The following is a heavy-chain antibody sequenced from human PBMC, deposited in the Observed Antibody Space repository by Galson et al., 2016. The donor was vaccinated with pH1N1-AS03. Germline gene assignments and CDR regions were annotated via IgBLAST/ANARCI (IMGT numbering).Heavy chain of an antibody. CDR1: GFTFGSYA. Sequence: SLRLSCAASGFTFGSYAMHWVRQSPGMGLEWVAVVWYDGSQRYYADSVKGRFTISRDNNRNTMYLQMDSLRAADTAVYYCARDPSGDPTADFDYWGQGTLVTVSS. V-gene: IGHV3-33*01. CDR3: ARDPSGDPTADFDY. D-gene: IGHD4-17*01. J-gene: IGHJ4*02. CDR2: VWYDGSQR.